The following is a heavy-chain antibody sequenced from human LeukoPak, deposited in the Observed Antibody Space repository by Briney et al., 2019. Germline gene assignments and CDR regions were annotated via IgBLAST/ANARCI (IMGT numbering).Heavy chain of an antibody. J-gene: IGHJ4*02. CDR2: ISSSGSTI. V-gene: IGHV3-48*03. Sequence: GGSLRLSCAASGFTFSSYEMNWVRQAPGKGLEWVSYISSSGSTIYYADSVKGRFTISRDNSKNTLYLQMNSLRAEDTAVYYCAKDLSPFRVYYFDYWGQGTQVTVSS. CDR3: AKDLSPFRVYYFDY. D-gene: IGHD3-9*01. CDR1: GFTFSSYE.